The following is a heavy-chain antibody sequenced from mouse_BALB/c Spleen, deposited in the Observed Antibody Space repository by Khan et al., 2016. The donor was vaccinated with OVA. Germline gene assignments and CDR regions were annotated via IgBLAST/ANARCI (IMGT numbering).Heavy chain of an antibody. CDR2: IWSGGST. J-gene: IGHJ3*01. CDR1: GFSLTTYG. V-gene: IGHV2-2*02. CDR3: ARNYDYNEGLAY. Sequence: QVRLQQSGPGLVQPSQSLSITCTVSGFSLTTYGVHWVRQSPGKGLEWLGVIWSGGSTDYNAAFISRLSISKDNSKSQVFFKINSLQANDTAIYYCARNYDYNEGLAYWGQGTLVIVSA. D-gene: IGHD2-4*01.